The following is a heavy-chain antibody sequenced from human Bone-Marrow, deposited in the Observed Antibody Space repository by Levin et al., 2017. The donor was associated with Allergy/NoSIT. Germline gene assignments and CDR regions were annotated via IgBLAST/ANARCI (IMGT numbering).Heavy chain of an antibody. CDR2: ISYDGSNK. Sequence: GGSLRLSCAASGFTFSSYAMHWVRQAPGKGLEWVAVISYDGSNKYYADSVKGRFSISRDNSKNTLYLQMNSLRAEDTAVYYCARDPEQQLPLDYWGQGTLVTVSS. J-gene: IGHJ4*02. D-gene: IGHD6-13*01. CDR1: GFTFSSYA. V-gene: IGHV3-30*04. CDR3: ARDPEQQLPLDY.